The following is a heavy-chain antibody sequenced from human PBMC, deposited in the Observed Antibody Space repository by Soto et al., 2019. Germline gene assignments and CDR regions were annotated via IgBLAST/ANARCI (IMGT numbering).Heavy chain of an antibody. D-gene: IGHD3-3*01. J-gene: IGHJ1*01. CDR2: ISGSGGST. Sequence: GESLKISCAASGFTFSSYAMSWVRQAPGKGLEWVSAISGSGGSTYYADSVKGRFTISRDNSKNTLYLQMNSLRAEDTAVYYCAKLITYYDFWSGYTTFQHWGQGTLVTVSS. CDR3: AKLITYYDFWSGYTTFQH. V-gene: IGHV3-23*01. CDR1: GFTFSSYA.